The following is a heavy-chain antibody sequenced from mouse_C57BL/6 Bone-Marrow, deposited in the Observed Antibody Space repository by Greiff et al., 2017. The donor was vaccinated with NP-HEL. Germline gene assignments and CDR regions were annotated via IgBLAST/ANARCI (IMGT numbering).Heavy chain of an antibody. Sequence: QVQLQQPGAELVMPGASVKLSCKASGYTFTSYWMHWVKQRPGQGLEWIGEIDPSDSYTNYNQKFKGKSTLTVDKSSSTAYMQLSSLTSEDSAVYYCARRKLLGDYYAMDYWGQGTSVTVSS. D-gene: IGHD1-1*01. CDR3: ARRKLLGDYYAMDY. CDR2: IDPSDSYT. V-gene: IGHV1-69*01. J-gene: IGHJ4*01. CDR1: GYTFTSYW.